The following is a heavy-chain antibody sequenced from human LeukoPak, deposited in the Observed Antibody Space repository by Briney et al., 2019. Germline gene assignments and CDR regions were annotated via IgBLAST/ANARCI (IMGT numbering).Heavy chain of an antibody. CDR2: ISGSGGST. V-gene: IGHV3-23*01. Sequence: PGGSLRLSCAISGFTVSSSYMSWVRQTPEKGLEWVSAISGSGGSTYYADSVKGRFTISRDNSKNTLYLQMNSLRAEDTAVYYCAKDRGFGEYFPFFYWGQGTLVTVSS. CDR1: GFTVSSSY. CDR3: AKDRGFGEYFPFFY. J-gene: IGHJ4*02. D-gene: IGHD3-10*01.